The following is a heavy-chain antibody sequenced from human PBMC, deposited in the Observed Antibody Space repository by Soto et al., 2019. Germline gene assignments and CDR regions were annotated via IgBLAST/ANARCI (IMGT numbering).Heavy chain of an antibody. Sequence: EVQLVESGGGLVKPGGSLRLSCAASGFTFSIYSMNWVRQAPGKGLEWVASTSDSSHYIYYADSVQGRFTVSRDNAKRTLYLQMDSLRADDTAVYYCARVRSGGSGYFDYWGQGTLVTVSS. CDR3: ARVRSGGSGYFDY. CDR1: GFTFSIYS. D-gene: IGHD2-15*01. V-gene: IGHV3-21*01. J-gene: IGHJ4*02. CDR2: TSDSSHYI.